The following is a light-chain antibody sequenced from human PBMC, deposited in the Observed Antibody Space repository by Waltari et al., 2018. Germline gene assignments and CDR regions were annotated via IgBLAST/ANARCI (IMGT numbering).Light chain of an antibody. CDR2: DAS. CDR3: CSYAGRYNYV. Sequence: QSALTQPRSVSGPPGQSVTISCTGASSDVGGYNYVSWYQQPPGKAPKLIIYDASKQPSVFLDRFSGSKSGNTASLTIARLRAEDEADYYCCSYAGRYNYVFGTGTQVTVL. V-gene: IGLV2-11*01. CDR1: SSDVGGYNY. J-gene: IGLJ1*01.